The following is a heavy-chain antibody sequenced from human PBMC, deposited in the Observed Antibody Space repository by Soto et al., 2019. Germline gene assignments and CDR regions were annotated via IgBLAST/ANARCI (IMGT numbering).Heavy chain of an antibody. V-gene: IGHV4-4*07. CDR3: VRDGTKTLRDWFDP. D-gene: IGHD1-1*01. Sequence: SETLSLTCTVSGASISGFYWRWIRKSAGKGLEWIGRIYATGTTDYNPSLKSRVMMSVDTSKKQFSLKLRSVTAADTAVYYCVRDGTKTLRDWFDPWGQGISVTVSS. J-gene: IGHJ5*02. CDR2: IYATGTT. CDR1: GASISGFY.